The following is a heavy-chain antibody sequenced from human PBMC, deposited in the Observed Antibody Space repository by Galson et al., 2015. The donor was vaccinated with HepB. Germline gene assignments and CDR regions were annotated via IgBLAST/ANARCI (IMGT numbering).Heavy chain of an antibody. J-gene: IGHJ3*02. Sequence: SVKVSCKASGYGFTGYYLHWVRQAPGQGLEWMGWINPTTGSTNYIQKFQGRVTMTRDTSISTAYMELSRLRSDDTAVYYCAKPTTGATASDVSDIWGQGTMVTVSS. D-gene: IGHD1-1*01. CDR1: GYGFTGYY. CDR3: AKPTTGATASDVSDI. V-gene: IGHV1-2*02. CDR2: INPTTGST.